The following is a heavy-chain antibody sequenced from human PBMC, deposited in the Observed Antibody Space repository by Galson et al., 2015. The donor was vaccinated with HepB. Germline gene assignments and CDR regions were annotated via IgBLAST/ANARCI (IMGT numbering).Heavy chain of an antibody. CDR3: ARSRYCSGGSCYPPGY. J-gene: IGHJ4*02. CDR2: INAGNGNT. D-gene: IGHD2-15*01. V-gene: IGHV1-3*01. CDR1: GYTFTSYA. Sequence: SVKVSCKASGYTFTSYAMHWVRQAPGQRLEWMGWINAGNGNTKYSQKFQGRVTITRDTSASTAYMELSSLRSEDTAVYYCARSRYCSGGSCYPPGYWGQGTLVTVSS.